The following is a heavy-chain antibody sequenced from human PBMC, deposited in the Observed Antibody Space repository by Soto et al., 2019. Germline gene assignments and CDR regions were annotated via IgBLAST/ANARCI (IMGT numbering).Heavy chain of an antibody. D-gene: IGHD1-26*01. Sequence: QVQLVESGGGVVQPGRSLRLSCAASGFMFSSYAMHWVRQAPGKGLEWVAVKTYDGSNKYYADSVKGRFTISRDNSKNTLYLQMNSRRAEDTAVYYCASAGGLLVDYWGQGPLVTVSS. CDR1: GFMFSSYA. J-gene: IGHJ4*02. V-gene: IGHV3-30-3*01. CDR3: ASAGGLLVDY. CDR2: KTYDGSNK.